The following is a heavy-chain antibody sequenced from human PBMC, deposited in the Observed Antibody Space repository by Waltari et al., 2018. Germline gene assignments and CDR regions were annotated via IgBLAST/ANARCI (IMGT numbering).Heavy chain of an antibody. J-gene: IGHJ4*02. CDR3: TRGWLRTGFDY. Sequence: QVQLQESGPGLVKPSQTLSLTCAISGDGFRNGGWNWIRQSPSSDLDCLGRTYDKANWNIYDAVTVQSRINITADPSKNQVSLQLNSVTPEDTAVYYCTRGWLRTGFDYWGQGISVTVSS. D-gene: IGHD5-12*01. CDR2: TYDKANWNI. CDR1: GDGFRNGG. V-gene: IGHV6-1*01.